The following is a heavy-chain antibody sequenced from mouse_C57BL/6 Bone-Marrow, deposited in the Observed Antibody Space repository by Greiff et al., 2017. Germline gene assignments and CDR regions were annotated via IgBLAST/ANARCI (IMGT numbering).Heavy chain of an antibody. J-gene: IGHJ4*01. D-gene: IGHD6-5*01. CDR1: GYSFTGYY. CDR3: SSPIFFMDY. Sequence: EVQLQQSGPELVKPGASVKISCKASGYSFTGYYMNWVKQSPEKSLEWIGEINPSTGGTTYNQKFKAEATLTVDKSSSTAYMQLKSLTSEDSAVYYCSSPIFFMDYWGQGTSVTVSS. V-gene: IGHV1-42*01. CDR2: INPSTGGT.